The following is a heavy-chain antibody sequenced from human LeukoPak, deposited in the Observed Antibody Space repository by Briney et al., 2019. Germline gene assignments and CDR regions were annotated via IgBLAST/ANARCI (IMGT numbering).Heavy chain of an antibody. V-gene: IGHV4-31*03. Sequence: SETLSLTCTVSGGSISSGGYYWSWIRQHPGKGLEWIGYIYYSGSTYYNPSLKSRVTISVDTSKNQFSLKLSSVTAADTAAYYCARGGMIGPRDLWAFDIWGQGTMVTVSS. D-gene: IGHD3-22*01. CDR1: GGSISSGGYY. CDR2: IYYSGST. CDR3: ARGGMIGPRDLWAFDI. J-gene: IGHJ3*02.